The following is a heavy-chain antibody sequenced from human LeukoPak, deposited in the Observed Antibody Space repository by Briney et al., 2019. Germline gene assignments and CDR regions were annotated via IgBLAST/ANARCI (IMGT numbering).Heavy chain of an antibody. CDR2: LISGDNT. V-gene: IGHV3-53*01. CDR3: ARRYCSTCPTGHGLDL. D-gene: IGHD2-2*01. J-gene: IGHJ3*01. CDR1: GFNVNSYY. Sequence: TGGSLRLSCAASGFNVNSYYMSWVRQAPGKGLEWVSALISGDNTHYADSVNGRFTISRDNSKNTLYLQLNSLRAGDTAVYYCARRYCSTCPTGHGLDLWGQGTMVTVSS.